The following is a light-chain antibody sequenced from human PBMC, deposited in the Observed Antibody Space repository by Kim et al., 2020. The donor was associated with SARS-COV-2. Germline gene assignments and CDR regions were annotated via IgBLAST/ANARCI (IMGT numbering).Light chain of an antibody. J-gene: IGLJ1*01. CDR2: DSD. Sequence: GQKVTISCSGSRSNIGNNCVSWYQQLPGTAPKLLIYDSDKRPSGIPDRFSGSESGTSATLAITGLQTGDEADYYCGTWDDSLSAGVFGAGTKVTVL. CDR1: RSNIGNNC. V-gene: IGLV1-51*01. CDR3: GTWDDSLSAGV.